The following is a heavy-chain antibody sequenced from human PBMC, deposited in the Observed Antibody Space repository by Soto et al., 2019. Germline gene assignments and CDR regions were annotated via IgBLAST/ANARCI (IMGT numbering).Heavy chain of an antibody. Sequence: QVQLQESGPGLVRPSGTLSLTCTVSGGSITNTNWWRWVRQPPGKGLEWLGAIFHAGSTNYNPSLKSRITMSADKSENRFSLNLTSATSAETAVYYCARTRQHCSATTCYEFYFDYWGQGTLVTVSS. J-gene: IGHJ4*02. CDR2: IFHAGST. V-gene: IGHV4-4*02. CDR1: GGSITNTNW. CDR3: ARTRQHCSATTCYEFYFDY. D-gene: IGHD2-2*01.